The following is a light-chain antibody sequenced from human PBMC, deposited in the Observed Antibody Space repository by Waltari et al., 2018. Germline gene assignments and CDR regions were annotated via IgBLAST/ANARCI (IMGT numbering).Light chain of an antibody. CDR2: QHY. CDR3: LTWDTNTAV. CDR1: NLVAKY. Sequence: SYELSQPPSVSVSPGQTATIPCSGDNLVAKYACWYQQKPGQSPVLVIYQHYKRPSGIPDRFSGSKSGNTASLTISGTQSMDEADYYCLTWDTNTAVFGGGTKLTVL. V-gene: IGLV3-1*01. J-gene: IGLJ2*01.